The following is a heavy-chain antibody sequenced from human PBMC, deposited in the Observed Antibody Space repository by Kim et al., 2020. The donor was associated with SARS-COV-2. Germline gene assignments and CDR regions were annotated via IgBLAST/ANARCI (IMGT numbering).Heavy chain of an antibody. V-gene: IGHV2-5*02. Sequence: SGPTLVNPTQTLTLTCTCSGFLLTSSGVGVGWIRQPPGKALEWLALIYWDDDNRYSPSLKNRLTITKDTSKNQVLFTVTNMDPMDTATYYCAHRSSLKGVFDIWGQGTMVTVSS. CDR2: IYWDDDN. CDR3: AHRSSLKGVFDI. J-gene: IGHJ3*02. CDR1: GFLLTSSGVG. D-gene: IGHD2-8*01.